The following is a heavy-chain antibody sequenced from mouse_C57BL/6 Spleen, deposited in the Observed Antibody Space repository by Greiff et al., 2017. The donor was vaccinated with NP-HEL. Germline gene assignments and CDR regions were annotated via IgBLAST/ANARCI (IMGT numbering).Heavy chain of an antibody. CDR3: AREERYFDV. CDR1: GYTFTSYW. J-gene: IGHJ1*03. Sequence: VQLQQSGAELVMPGASVKLSCKASGYTFTSYWMHWVKQRPGQGLEWIGEIDPSDSYTNYNQKFKGKSTLTVDKSSSTAYMQLSSLTSEDSAVYYCAREERYFDVWGTGTTVTVSS. V-gene: IGHV1-69*01. CDR2: IDPSDSYT.